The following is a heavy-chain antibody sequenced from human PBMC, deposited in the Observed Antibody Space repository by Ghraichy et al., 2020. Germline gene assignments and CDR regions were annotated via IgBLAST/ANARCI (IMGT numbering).Heavy chain of an antibody. CDR1: GFTFSSYA. CDR3: TLRPGILVPGTGDY. Sequence: GGSLRLSCAASGFTFSSYALSWVRQAPGKGLEWVSAVTSDGSRTYYADSVKGRFTISRDNSKNSLFLQMNSLRAEDTAVYSCTLRPGILVPGTGDYWGQGTLVTVSS. D-gene: IGHD6-19*01. V-gene: IGHV3-23*01. J-gene: IGHJ4*02. CDR2: VTSDGSRT.